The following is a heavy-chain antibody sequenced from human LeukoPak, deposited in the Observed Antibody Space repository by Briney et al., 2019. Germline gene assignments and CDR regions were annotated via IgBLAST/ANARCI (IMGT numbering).Heavy chain of an antibody. CDR1: GFSFSDAW. CDR2: IRSKIHGETI. Sequence: GGSLRLSCVVSGFSFSDAWMSWVRQAPGKGLEWIGRIRSKIHGETIEYAAPVKGRFTISRDDSRNTLYLQMNSLRAEDTAVYYCARSIGIAGRYYYMDVWGKGTTVTVSS. D-gene: IGHD1-20*01. CDR3: ARSIGIAGRYYYMDV. J-gene: IGHJ6*03. V-gene: IGHV3-15*01.